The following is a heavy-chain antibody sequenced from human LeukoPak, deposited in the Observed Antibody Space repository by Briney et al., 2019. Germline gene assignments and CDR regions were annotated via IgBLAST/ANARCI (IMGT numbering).Heavy chain of an antibody. Sequence: SETLSLTCAVYGGSFSGYYWSWIRQPPGKGLEWIGEINHSGSTNYNPSLESRVTISVDTSKNQFSLKLSSVTAADTAVYYCARVRGYSYGPNDYWGQGTLVTVSS. CDR3: ARVRGYSYGPNDY. J-gene: IGHJ4*02. D-gene: IGHD5-18*01. CDR1: GGSFSGYY. V-gene: IGHV4-34*01. CDR2: INHSGST.